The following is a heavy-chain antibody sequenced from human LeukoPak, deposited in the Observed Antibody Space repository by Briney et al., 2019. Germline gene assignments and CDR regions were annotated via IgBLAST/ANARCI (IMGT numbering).Heavy chain of an antibody. J-gene: IGHJ4*02. Sequence: ASVKVSCKASGGTFSSYAISWVRQAPGQGLEWMGGIIPIFGTANYAQKFQGRVTITADKSTSTAYMELSSLRSEDTAVYYCAKGINVPDIVGYYFDYWGQGTLVTVST. CDR3: AKGINVPDIVGYYFDY. D-gene: IGHD5-12*01. CDR2: IIPIFGTA. V-gene: IGHV1-69*06. CDR1: GGTFSSYA.